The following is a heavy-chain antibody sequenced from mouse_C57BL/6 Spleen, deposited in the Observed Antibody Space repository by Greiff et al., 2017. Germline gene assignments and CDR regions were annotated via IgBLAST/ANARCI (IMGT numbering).Heavy chain of an antibody. CDR2: IDPENGDT. J-gene: IGHJ2*01. V-gene: IGHV14-4*01. CDR1: GFNIKDDY. CDR3: TTRDFDY. Sequence: VQLQQSGAELARPGASVKLSCTASGFNIKDDYMHWVKQRPEQGLEWIGWIDPENGDTEYASKFQGKATITADTSSNTAYLQLSSLTSEDTAVYYCTTRDFDYWGQGTTLTVSS.